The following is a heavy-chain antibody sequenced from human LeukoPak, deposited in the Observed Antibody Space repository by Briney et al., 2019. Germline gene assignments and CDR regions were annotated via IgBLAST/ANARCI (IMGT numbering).Heavy chain of an antibody. D-gene: IGHD3-9*01. Sequence: GGSLRLSCAASGFTFSSYAMSWVRQAPGRGLEWVSSISDSGGNRKYADSVKGRFTISRDNTKNSLFLQMNSLRAEDTAVYYCARADWASIDYWGQGTLVTVSS. V-gene: IGHV3-23*01. J-gene: IGHJ4*02. CDR2: ISDSGGNR. CDR1: GFTFSSYA. CDR3: ARADWASIDY.